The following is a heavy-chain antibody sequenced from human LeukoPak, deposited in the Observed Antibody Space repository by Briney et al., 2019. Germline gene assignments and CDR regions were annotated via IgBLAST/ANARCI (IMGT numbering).Heavy chain of an antibody. CDR1: GGSISSYY. CDR2: IYTSGSA. D-gene: IGHD6-13*01. J-gene: IGHJ5*02. V-gene: IGHV4-4*07. Sequence: PSETLSLSSTVPGGSISSYYWSWIRPPARKGLEWIGRIYTSGSANYNPSLKSRVTMSVDTSKNQFSLKLSSVTAADTAVYYCARDRIAAAGFNWFDPWGQGTLVTVSS. CDR3: ARDRIAAAGFNWFDP.